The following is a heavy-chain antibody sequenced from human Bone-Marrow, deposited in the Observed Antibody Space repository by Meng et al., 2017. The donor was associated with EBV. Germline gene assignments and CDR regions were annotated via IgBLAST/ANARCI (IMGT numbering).Heavy chain of an antibody. CDR1: GYASTSYV. J-gene: IGHJ4*02. Sequence: VQLEQSGAEVKKPVASVKSSCKTSGYASTSYVLNGVHQAPGQRLEWMGWINTGIGYTKYSQNFQARVTITGDTSATAGYMELSSLRSEDTAVYYCVRGPPVGVPGPGDYWGQGTLVTVSS. CDR2: INTGIGYT. CDR3: VRGPPVGVPGPGDY. V-gene: IGHV1-3*04. D-gene: IGHD2-21*01.